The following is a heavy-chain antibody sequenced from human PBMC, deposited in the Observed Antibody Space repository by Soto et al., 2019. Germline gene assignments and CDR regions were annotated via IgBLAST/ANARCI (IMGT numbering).Heavy chain of an antibody. CDR2: IYCSGST. CDR1: GGSISSYY. J-gene: IGHJ5*02. V-gene: IGHV4-59*01. CDR3: ARDRGDYAVFGWFDP. Sequence: SETLSLTCTVSGGSISSYYWSWIRQPPGKGLEWIGYIYCSGSTNYNPSLKSRVTISVDTSKNQFSLKLSSVTAADTAVYYCARDRGDYAVFGWFDPWGQGTLVTVSS. D-gene: IGHD4-17*01.